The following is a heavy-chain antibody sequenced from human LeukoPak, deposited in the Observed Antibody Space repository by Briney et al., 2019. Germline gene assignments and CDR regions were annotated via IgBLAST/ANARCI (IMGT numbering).Heavy chain of an antibody. CDR2: INSHSGDT. Sequence: ASVKVSCKASGYTFTDRYIHWVRQAPGQGLEWMGWINSHSGDTNYAQKFQGRVTMTRDTSISTAHMELNNLKYDDTAVYYCARDQRLTMARGVKGYGVDVWGQGTTVTVSS. CDR1: GYTFTDRY. J-gene: IGHJ6*02. CDR3: ARDQRLTMARGVKGYGVDV. V-gene: IGHV1-2*02. D-gene: IGHD3-10*01.